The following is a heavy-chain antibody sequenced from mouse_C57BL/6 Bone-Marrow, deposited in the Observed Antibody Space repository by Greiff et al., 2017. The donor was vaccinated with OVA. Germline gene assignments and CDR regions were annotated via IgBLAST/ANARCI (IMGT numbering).Heavy chain of an antibody. V-gene: IGHV1-26*01. J-gene: IGHJ4*01. D-gene: IGHD4-1*01. CDR1: GYTFTDYY. CDR3: RTGTNYAMDY. Sequence: EVQLQQSGPELVKPGASVKISCKASGYTFTDYYMNWVKQSHGKSLEWIGDINPNNGGTSYNQKFKGKATLTVDKSSSTAYMELRSLTSEDSAVYYCRTGTNYAMDYWGQGTSVTVSS. CDR2: INPNNGGT.